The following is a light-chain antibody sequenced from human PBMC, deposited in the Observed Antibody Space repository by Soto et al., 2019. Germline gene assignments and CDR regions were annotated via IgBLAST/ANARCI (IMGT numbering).Light chain of an antibody. CDR3: PQYTSNPWT. J-gene: IGKJ1*01. V-gene: IGKV1-5*03. CDR1: QSISSW. Sequence: DIQMTQSPSTLSASVGDRVTITCRASQSISSWLAWYKQKPGKAPNLLIYKASSLESEVPSRFSGSGYGTEFKLTIRSLQPDKLATYYGPQYTSNPWTFGQGTKVEIK. CDR2: KAS.